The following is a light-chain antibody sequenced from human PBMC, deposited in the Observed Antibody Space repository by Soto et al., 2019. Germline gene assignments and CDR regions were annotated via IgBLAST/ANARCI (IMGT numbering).Light chain of an antibody. Sequence: IHMTQSPSSLSASVGDRVTITCRASQRITTYLNWYQQKPGKAPKLLISTAATLQGGVPSRFSGSGSETDFTLTITTLQPEDFATYFCQQSYSTPYTFGQGTKLEIK. J-gene: IGKJ2*01. V-gene: IGKV1-39*01. CDR2: TAA. CDR1: QRITTY. CDR3: QQSYSTPYT.